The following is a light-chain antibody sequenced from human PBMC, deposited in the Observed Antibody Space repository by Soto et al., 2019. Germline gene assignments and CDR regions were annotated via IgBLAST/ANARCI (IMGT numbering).Light chain of an antibody. CDR2: DTS. J-gene: IGLJ2*01. V-gene: IGLV7-46*01. CDR3: LLAYSSSRPV. CDR1: TGDVTSGHY. Sequence: QAVVTQEPSLTVSPGGTVTLTCGSSTGDVTSGHYPYWFQQKPGQAPRTLLYDTSNKHSWTPARFSGSLLGGKAALTLSGAQPEDEAIYYCLLAYSSSRPVFGGGTKLTVL.